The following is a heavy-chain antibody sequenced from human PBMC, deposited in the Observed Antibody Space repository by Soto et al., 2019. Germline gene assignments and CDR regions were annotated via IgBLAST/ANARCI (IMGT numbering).Heavy chain of an antibody. Sequence: QVQLVESGGGVVQPGRSLRLSCAASGFTFSSYAMHWVRQAPGKGLEWVAVISYDGSNKYYADSVKGRVTISRDNSKNPRYRRMNSLSAEDTAVYYCARDLPKVAPLDYWGQGTLVTVSS. CDR1: GFTFSSYA. CDR2: ISYDGSNK. CDR3: ARDLPKVAPLDY. V-gene: IGHV3-30-3*01. J-gene: IGHJ4*02. D-gene: IGHD5-12*01.